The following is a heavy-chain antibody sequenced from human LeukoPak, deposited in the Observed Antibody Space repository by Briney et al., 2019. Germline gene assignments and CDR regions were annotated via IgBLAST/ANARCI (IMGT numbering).Heavy chain of an antibody. J-gene: IGHJ4*02. Sequence: PSETLSLTCTVSPDSTTSNFWSWVRQPPGKGLEWIGEIHRSGSTNYNPSLQSRVTISIERSKNQIALELSSVTAADTAVYYCAREIVGGFNPGAYWGQGTLVTVSS. V-gene: IGHV4-4*02. CDR2: IHRSGST. CDR1: PDSTTSNF. CDR3: AREIVGGFNPGAY. D-gene: IGHD1-14*01.